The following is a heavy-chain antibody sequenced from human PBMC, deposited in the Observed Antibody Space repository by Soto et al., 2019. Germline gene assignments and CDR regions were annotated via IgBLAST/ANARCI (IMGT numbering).Heavy chain of an antibody. CDR2: IKSKTDGGTT. Sequence: GGSLRLSCAASGFTFSDAWINWVRQAPGKGLKWVGRIKSKTDGGTTDYAAPVKGRFTISIDDSKNTLYLQMNSLKTEYTAVYYCTTGMGYNPGFDYWGQGTLVTVSS. J-gene: IGHJ4*02. CDR1: GFTFSDAW. CDR3: TTGMGYNPGFDY. V-gene: IGHV3-15*07. D-gene: IGHD1-1*01.